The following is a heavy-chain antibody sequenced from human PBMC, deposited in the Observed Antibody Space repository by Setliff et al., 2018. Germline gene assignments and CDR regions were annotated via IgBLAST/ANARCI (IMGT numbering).Heavy chain of an antibody. CDR3: ARGPRYSGSYYVNY. CDR1: GGSFSGYY. V-gene: IGHV4-34*01. Sequence: LSLTCAVYGGSFSGYYWSWIRQPPGKGLEWIGEINHSGSSNYNPSLKSRVTISVDTSKNQFSLNLSSVTAADTAVYYCARGPRYSGSYYVNYWGQGTLVTVSS. D-gene: IGHD1-26*01. J-gene: IGHJ4*02. CDR2: INHSGSS.